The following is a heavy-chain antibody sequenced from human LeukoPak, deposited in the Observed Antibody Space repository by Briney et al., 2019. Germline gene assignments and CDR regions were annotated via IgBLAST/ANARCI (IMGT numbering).Heavy chain of an antibody. CDR2: IYHSGST. CDR3: ARRLVVLQGFDY. CDR1: GYSISSGYY. Sequence: SETLSLTCAVSGYSISSGYYWGWIRQPPGKGLEWIGSIYHSGSTYYNPSLKSRVTKSVDTSKNQFSLKLSSVTAADTAVYYCARRLVVLQGFDYWGQGTLVTVSS. V-gene: IGHV4-38-2*01. D-gene: IGHD3-16*02. J-gene: IGHJ4*02.